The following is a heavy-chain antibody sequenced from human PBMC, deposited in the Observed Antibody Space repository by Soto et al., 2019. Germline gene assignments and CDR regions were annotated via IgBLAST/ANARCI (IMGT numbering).Heavy chain of an antibody. V-gene: IGHV3-23*01. J-gene: IGHJ5*02. CDR3: AKDDVSGDGLWIVSA. D-gene: IGHD2-21*02. CDR2: TTGSGSSI. Sequence: PGGSLRLSCVASGFSFNKYAMIWVRQAPGKGQEWVSGTTGSGSSIQYTASVKGRFTISRDNSKNTVYLQMDYLRAEDTAMYYCAKDDVSGDGLWIVSAWGQGTPVTVSS. CDR1: GFSFNKYA.